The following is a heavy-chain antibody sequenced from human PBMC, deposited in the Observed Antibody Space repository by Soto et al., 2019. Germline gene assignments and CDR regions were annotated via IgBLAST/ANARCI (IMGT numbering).Heavy chain of an antibody. J-gene: IGHJ5*02. CDR2: ISAYNGNT. CDR1: GCTFTSYG. CDR3: ARDSVCGGDCYSFDP. Sequence: GASVKVSCKASGCTFTSYGISWVRQAPGQGLEWMGWISAYNGNTNYAQKLQGRVTMTTDTSTSTAYMELRSLRSDDTAVYYCARDSVCGGDCYSFDPWGQGTLVTVSS. D-gene: IGHD2-21*02. V-gene: IGHV1-18*01.